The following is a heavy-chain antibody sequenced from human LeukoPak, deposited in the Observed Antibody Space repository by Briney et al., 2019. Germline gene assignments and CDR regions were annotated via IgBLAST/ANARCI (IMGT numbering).Heavy chain of an antibody. Sequence: SETLSLTCSVSGGSMTSITNCSYYWGWLRQSPGKGLEYIGSVYYTGKTYYNPSLQSRVTISVDTSRNQVSLKLTSVTAADTAVYYCAKPNGTKIEGLDPWGQGILVAVSS. V-gene: IGHV4-39*01. D-gene: IGHD2-8*01. CDR3: AKPNGTKIEGLDP. J-gene: IGHJ5*02. CDR1: GGSMTSITNCSYY. CDR2: VYYTGKT.